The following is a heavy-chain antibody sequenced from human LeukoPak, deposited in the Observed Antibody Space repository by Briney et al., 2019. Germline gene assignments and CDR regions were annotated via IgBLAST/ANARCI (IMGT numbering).Heavy chain of an antibody. CDR1: GSTFSSYW. D-gene: IGHD4-11*01. V-gene: IGHV3-7*01. Sequence: PGGSLRLSCAASGSTFSSYWMSWVRQAPGKGLEWVANIKQDGSEKYYVDSVKGRFTISRDNAKNSLYLQMNSLRAEDTAVYYCARLMTTVTTFDYWGQGTLVTVSS. CDR3: ARLMTTVTTFDY. J-gene: IGHJ4*02. CDR2: IKQDGSEK.